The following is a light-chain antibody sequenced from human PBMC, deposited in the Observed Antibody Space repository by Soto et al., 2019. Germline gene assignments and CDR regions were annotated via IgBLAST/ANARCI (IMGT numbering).Light chain of an antibody. CDR3: QQGSNRPRT. J-gene: IGKJ1*01. CDR2: DVS. Sequence: EIVLTQSPATLSLSPGKRATLSCRASQNISNDLIWYQQKSGQGPRLLIFDVSNRATGSPGRFSGSGSGTDFTLTISSLEPEGFAVLYWQQGSNRPRTFGQGTKVDIK. CDR1: QNISND. V-gene: IGKV3-11*01.